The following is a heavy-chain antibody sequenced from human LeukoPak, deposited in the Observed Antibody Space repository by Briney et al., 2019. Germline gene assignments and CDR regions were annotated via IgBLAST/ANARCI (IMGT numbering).Heavy chain of an antibody. J-gene: IGHJ3*02. D-gene: IGHD1-7*01. CDR3: DAGRTAWNYDDAFDI. CDR2: ISWNSGSI. V-gene: IGHV3-9*01. Sequence: PGGSLRLSCAASGFTFDDYAMHWVRQAPGKGLEWVSGISWNSGSIGYADSVKGRFTISRDNSKNTLYLQMNSLRAEDTAVYYCDAGRTAWNYDDAFDIWGQGTMVTVSS. CDR1: GFTFDDYA.